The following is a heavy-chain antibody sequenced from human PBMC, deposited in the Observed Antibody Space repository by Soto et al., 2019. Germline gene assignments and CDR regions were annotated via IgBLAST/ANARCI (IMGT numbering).Heavy chain of an antibody. Sequence: GGSLRLSCAASGFTFSSYAMSWVRQAPGKGLEWVSAISGSGGSTYYADSVKGRFTISRDNSKNTLYLQMNSLRAEDTAVYYCAKDLLWPQSGPIGMDVWGQGTTVTVSS. V-gene: IGHV3-23*01. D-gene: IGHD3-10*01. CDR2: ISGSGGST. CDR3: AKDLLWPQSGPIGMDV. CDR1: GFTFSSYA. J-gene: IGHJ6*02.